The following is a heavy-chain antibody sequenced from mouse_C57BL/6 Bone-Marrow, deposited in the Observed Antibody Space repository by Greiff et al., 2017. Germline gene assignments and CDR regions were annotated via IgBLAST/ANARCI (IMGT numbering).Heavy chain of an antibody. CDR3: ARHDYVGAMDY. Sequence: EVQVVESGGGLVQPGGSLKLSCAASGFTFRDYYMYWVRQTPEKRLEWVAYISNGGGSTYYPDTVKGRFTISRDNAKNTLYLQMSRLKSEDTAMYYCARHDYVGAMDYWGQGTSVTVSS. CDR2: ISNGGGST. V-gene: IGHV5-12*01. CDR1: GFTFRDYY. J-gene: IGHJ4*01. D-gene: IGHD2-4*01.